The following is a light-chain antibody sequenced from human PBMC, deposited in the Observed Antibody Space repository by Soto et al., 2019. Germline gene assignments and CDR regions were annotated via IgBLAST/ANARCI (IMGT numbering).Light chain of an antibody. Sequence: EVVLTQSPGTLSLSPGERASLSCRASQSVSNNYLAWYQQKPGQSPKLLIFVSSDRATGIPDRFSGSGSGTDFTLTINRLEPEDFAVYYCQQYGSSPPYTFGQGTKLEIK. CDR1: QSVSNNY. V-gene: IGKV3-20*01. CDR2: VSS. J-gene: IGKJ2*01. CDR3: QQYGSSPPYT.